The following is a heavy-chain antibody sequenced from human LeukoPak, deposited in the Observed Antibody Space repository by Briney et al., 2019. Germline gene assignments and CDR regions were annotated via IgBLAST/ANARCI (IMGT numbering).Heavy chain of an antibody. Sequence: ASVKVSCMASGYTFTSYGISWVRQAPGQGLEWMGWISAYNGNTNYAQKLQGRVTMTADTSTSTAYMELRSLRSDDTAVYYCARLRGYSYGLYYFDYWGQGTLVTVSS. CDR2: ISAYNGNT. CDR3: ARLRGYSYGLYYFDY. V-gene: IGHV1-18*01. J-gene: IGHJ4*02. D-gene: IGHD5-18*01. CDR1: GYTFTSYG.